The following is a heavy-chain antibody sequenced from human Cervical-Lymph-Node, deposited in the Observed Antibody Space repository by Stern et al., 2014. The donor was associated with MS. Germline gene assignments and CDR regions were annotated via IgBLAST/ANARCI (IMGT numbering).Heavy chain of an antibody. Sequence: EVQLVESGGGLVQPGGSLRLSCAASRFTFSHYWMTWVRQGPGKGLEWVANINYDGSEKYYVDSVKGRFNISRDNAQSSLYLQMNSLRVEDTDVYYCARDSPYALDVWGQGTTVTVFS. J-gene: IGHJ6*02. CDR3: ARDSPYALDV. CDR1: RFTFSHYW. CDR2: INYDGSEK. V-gene: IGHV3-7*03.